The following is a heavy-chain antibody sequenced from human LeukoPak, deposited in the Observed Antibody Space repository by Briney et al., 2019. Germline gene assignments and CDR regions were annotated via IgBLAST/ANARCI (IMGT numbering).Heavy chain of an antibody. Sequence: GESLKISCKGSGYRFISYWIGWVRQMPGKGLEWMGIIYPGDSDTRYSPSFQGQVTISADKSISTAYLQWSSLKASDTAMYYCARQVVRGVIRDAFDIWGQGTMVTVSS. D-gene: IGHD3-10*01. CDR2: IYPGDSDT. CDR3: ARQVVRGVIRDAFDI. J-gene: IGHJ3*02. V-gene: IGHV5-51*01. CDR1: GYRFISYW.